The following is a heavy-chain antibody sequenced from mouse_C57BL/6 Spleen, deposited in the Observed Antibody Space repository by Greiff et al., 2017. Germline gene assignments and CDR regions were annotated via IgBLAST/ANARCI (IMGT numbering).Heavy chain of an antibody. CDR3: ARRGLSGTDFDY. J-gene: IGHJ2*01. V-gene: IGHV1-19*01. CDR2: INPYNGGT. CDR1: GYTFTDYY. D-gene: IGHD4-1*01. Sequence: DVQLQASGPVLVKPGASVKMSCKASGYTFTDYYMNWVKQSHGKSLEWIGVINPYNGGTSYNQKFKGKATLTVDKSSSTAYMELNSLTSEDSAVYYCARRGLSGTDFDYWGQGTTLTVSS.